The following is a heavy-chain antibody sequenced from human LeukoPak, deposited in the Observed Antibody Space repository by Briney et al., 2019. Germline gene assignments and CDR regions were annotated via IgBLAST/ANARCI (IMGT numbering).Heavy chain of an antibody. V-gene: IGHV1-18*01. J-gene: IGHJ5*02. CDR1: GYTFTSYG. CDR3: ARDASSGPTGTPFDP. CDR2: ISAYNGNT. Sequence: ASVKVSCTASGYTFTSYGISWVRQAPGQGLEWMGWISAYNGNTNYAQKLQGRVTMTTDTSTSTAYMELRSLRSDDTAVYYCARDASSGPTGTPFDPWGQGTLVTVSS. D-gene: IGHD3-22*01.